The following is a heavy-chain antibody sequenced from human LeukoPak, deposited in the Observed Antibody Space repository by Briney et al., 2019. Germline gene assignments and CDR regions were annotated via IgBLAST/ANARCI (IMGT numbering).Heavy chain of an antibody. CDR1: GVTFGDFW. CDR2: INQDGSQW. D-gene: IGHD3-16*01. Sequence: PGGSLRLSCEVSGVTFGDFWMNWVRQAPGKGLEWVAHINQDGSQWSYVGSVRGRFTISRDNAKKSLYLQMDGLRAEDTAVYYCASRGELSWFGAVRYWGQGILVTVSS. V-gene: IGHV3-7*01. J-gene: IGHJ4*02. CDR3: ASRGELSWFGAVRY.